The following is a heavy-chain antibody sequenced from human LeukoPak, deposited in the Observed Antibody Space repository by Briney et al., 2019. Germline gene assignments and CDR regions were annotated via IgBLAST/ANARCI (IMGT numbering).Heavy chain of an antibody. CDR3: ARYCSSTNCYKGGFDP. CDR2: IYYSGST. Sequence: SETLSLTRTVSGGSISSGGYYWSWIRQHPGKGLEWIGYIYYSGSTYSNPSLRSRVTISVDTSKNQFSLNLSSVTAADTAVYYCARYCSSTNCYKGGFDPWGQGTLVTVSS. CDR1: GGSISSGGYY. D-gene: IGHD2-2*02. J-gene: IGHJ5*02. V-gene: IGHV4-31*03.